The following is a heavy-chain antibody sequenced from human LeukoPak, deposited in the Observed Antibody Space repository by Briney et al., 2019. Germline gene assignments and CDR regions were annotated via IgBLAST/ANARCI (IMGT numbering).Heavy chain of an antibody. CDR1: GGSISSSSYY. CDR2: IYYSGST. V-gene: IGHV4-39*07. D-gene: IGHD1-26*01. Sequence: SETLSLTCTVSGGSISSSSYYWGWIRQPPGKGLEWIGSIYYSGSTYYNPSLKSRVTISVDTSKNQFSLKLSSVTAADTAVYYCAREGGDSGSYSGWGQGTLVTVSS. J-gene: IGHJ4*02. CDR3: AREGGDSGSYSG.